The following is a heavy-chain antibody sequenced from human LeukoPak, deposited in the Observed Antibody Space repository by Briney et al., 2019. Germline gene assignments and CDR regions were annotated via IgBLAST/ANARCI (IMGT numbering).Heavy chain of an antibody. CDR3: ARGRRLAARPMGCFDY. V-gene: IGHV3-48*01. CDR1: GFTFSSYS. D-gene: IGHD6-6*01. CDR2: ISSSSSTI. Sequence: GSLRLSCAASGFTFSSYSMNWVRQAPGKGLEWVSYISSSSSTIYYADSVKGRFTISRDNAKNSLYLQMNSLRAEDTAVYYCARGRRLAARPMGCFDYWGQGTLVTVSS. J-gene: IGHJ4*02.